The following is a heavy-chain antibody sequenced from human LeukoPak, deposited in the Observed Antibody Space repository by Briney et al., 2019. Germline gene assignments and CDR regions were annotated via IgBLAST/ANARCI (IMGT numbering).Heavy chain of an antibody. V-gene: IGHV4-4*07. CDR1: GGSISSYY. CDR3: ARRPSWGWQQYYFDY. Sequence: PSETLSLTCTVSGGSISSYYWSWIRQPAGKGLEWIGRIYTSGSTNYNPSLKSRVTISVDTSKNQFSLKLSSVTAADTAVYYCARRPSWGWQQYYFDYWGQGTLVTVSS. D-gene: IGHD2-15*01. J-gene: IGHJ4*02. CDR2: IYTSGST.